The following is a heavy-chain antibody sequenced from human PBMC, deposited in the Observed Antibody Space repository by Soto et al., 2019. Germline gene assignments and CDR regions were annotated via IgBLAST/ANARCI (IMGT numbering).Heavy chain of an antibody. V-gene: IGHV4-30-4*01. CDR1: GGPISSGDYY. CDR2: IYYSGST. D-gene: IGHD3-10*01. J-gene: IGHJ6*02. CDR3: ARAGSGSYYTYYYYYGMDV. Sequence: SETLSLTXTVSGGPISSGDYYWSWIRQPPGKGLEWIGYIYYSGSTYYNPSLKSRVTISVDTSKNQFSLKLSSVTAADTAVYYCARAGSGSYYTYYYYYGMDVWGQGTTVTVSS.